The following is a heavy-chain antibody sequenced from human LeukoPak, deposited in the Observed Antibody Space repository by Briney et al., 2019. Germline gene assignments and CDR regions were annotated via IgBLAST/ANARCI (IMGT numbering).Heavy chain of an antibody. CDR3: AREELLSRIIGQGG. V-gene: IGHV3-11*04. J-gene: IGHJ4*02. CDR1: GFTFSDYY. D-gene: IGHD3-10*01. Sequence: GGSLRLSCAASGFTFSDYYMSWIRQAPGKGLEWVSYISSSGSTIYYADSVKGRFTISRDNAKNSLYLQMNSLRAEDTAVYYCAREELLSRIIGQGGWGQGTLVTVSS. CDR2: ISSSGSTI.